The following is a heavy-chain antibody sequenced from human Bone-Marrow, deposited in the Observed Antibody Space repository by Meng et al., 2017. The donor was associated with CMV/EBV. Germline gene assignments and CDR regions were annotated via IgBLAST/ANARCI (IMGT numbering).Heavy chain of an antibody. Sequence: GSLRLFCTVSGGSVSSGSYYWSWIRQPPGKGLEWIGYIYYSGSTNYNPSLKSRVTISVDTSKNQFSLKLSSVTAADTAVYYCARDRNEIGWRASYYYGMDVWGQGTTVTVSS. V-gene: IGHV4-61*01. CDR1: GGSVSSGSYY. J-gene: IGHJ6*02. D-gene: IGHD3-3*01. CDR2: IYYSGST. CDR3: ARDRNEIGWRASYYYGMDV.